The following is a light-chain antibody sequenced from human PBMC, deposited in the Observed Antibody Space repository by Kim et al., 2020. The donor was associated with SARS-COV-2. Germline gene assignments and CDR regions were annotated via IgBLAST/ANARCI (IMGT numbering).Light chain of an antibody. CDR1: SSDVCGYNY. V-gene: IGLV2-14*04. Sequence: PGQSITLSCTGTSSDVCGYNYVSWYQQHPGKAPKLMIYDVSKRPSGVSNRFSGSKSGNTASLTISGLQAEDEADYYCSSYTSSSVVFGGGTQLTVL. CDR3: SSYTSSSVV. J-gene: IGLJ2*01. CDR2: DVS.